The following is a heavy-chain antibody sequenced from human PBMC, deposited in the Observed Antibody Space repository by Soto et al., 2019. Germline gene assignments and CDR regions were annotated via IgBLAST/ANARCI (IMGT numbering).Heavy chain of an antibody. D-gene: IGHD3-16*01. CDR1: GFTFSSYE. CDR3: AREVERGIWIDY. CDR2: ISTSGSTI. J-gene: IGHJ4*02. V-gene: IGHV3-48*03. Sequence: EVQLVESGGGLVQPGGSLRLSCAASGFTFSSYEMNWVRQAPGKGLEWVAYISTSGSTIYYADSLKGRFTISRDNAKNSLKLQIDSLSAEDTAIYYCAREVERGIWIDYWGQGTLLTVSS.